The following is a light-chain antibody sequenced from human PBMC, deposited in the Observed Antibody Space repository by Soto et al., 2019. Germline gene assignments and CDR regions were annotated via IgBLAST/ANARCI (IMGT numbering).Light chain of an antibody. CDR1: SSDVGGHDY. CDR3: SSYTSSSTLL. CDR2: GXS. Sequence: QSALTQPASVSGSPGQSIAISCTGTSSDVGGHDYVSWYQQHPGKAPKXXXXGXSDRPSGVSXXXXGXXXXNTXXXPXSGLQADDEADYFCSSYTSSSTLLFGGGTKLTVL. J-gene: IGLJ3*02. V-gene: IGLV2-14*01.